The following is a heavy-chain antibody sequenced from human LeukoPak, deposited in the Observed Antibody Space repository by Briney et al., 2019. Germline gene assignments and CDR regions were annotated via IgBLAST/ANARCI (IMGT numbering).Heavy chain of an antibody. CDR1: GYTFTSYD. CDR2: MNPNSGKT. V-gene: IGHV1-8*01. CDR3: ARALSGSYLFGVQIFDY. D-gene: IGHD3-10*01. Sequence: GASVKVSCKASGYTFTSYDINWVRQATGQGLEWMGWMNPNSGKTGYAQKFQGRVTMTRNTSISTAYMELSSLRSEDTAVYYCARALSGSYLFGVQIFDYWGQGTLVTVSS. J-gene: IGHJ4*02.